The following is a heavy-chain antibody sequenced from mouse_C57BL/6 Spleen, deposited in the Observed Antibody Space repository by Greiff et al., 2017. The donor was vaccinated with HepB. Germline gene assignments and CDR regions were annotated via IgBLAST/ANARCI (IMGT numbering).Heavy chain of an antibody. D-gene: IGHD4-1*02. CDR1: GYTFTSYW. CDR3: ARGNWPPLDY. J-gene: IGHJ2*01. V-gene: IGHV1-52*01. CDR2: IDPSDSET. Sequence: QVQLQQPGAELVRPGSSVKLSCKASGYTFTSYWMHWVKQRPIQGLEWIGNIDPSDSETHYNQKFKDKATLTVDKSSSTAYMQLSSLTSEDSAVYYCARGNWPPLDYWGQGTTLTVSS.